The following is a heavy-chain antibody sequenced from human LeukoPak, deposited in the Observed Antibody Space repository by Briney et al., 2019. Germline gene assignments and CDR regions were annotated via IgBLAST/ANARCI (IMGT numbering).Heavy chain of an antibody. Sequence: SETLSLTCTVSGYSISSGYFWGWIRQPPGKGLDWIGSIYHSGSTHYNPSLKSRVTISVDTSKNQFSLKLSSVTAADTAVYYCARGRVWGSYRYGRGYWFDPWGQGTLVTVSS. CDR1: GYSISSGYF. CDR3: ARGRVWGSYRYGRGYWFDP. D-gene: IGHD3-16*02. J-gene: IGHJ5*02. V-gene: IGHV4-38-2*02. CDR2: IYHSGST.